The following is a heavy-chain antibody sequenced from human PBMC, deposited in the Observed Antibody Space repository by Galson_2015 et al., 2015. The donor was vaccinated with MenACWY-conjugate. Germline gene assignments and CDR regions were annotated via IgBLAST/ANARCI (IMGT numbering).Heavy chain of an antibody. D-gene: IGHD6-6*01. J-gene: IGHJ4*02. CDR3: ARVSAARRPAYFDY. Sequence: SLRLSCAASGLTLSSYWMSWVRQAPGKGLEWVANIKQDGSEKYYVDSVKGRFTISRDNAKNSLYLQMNSLRAEDTAVYYCARVSAARRPAYFDYWGQGTLVTVSS. CDR1: GLTLSSYW. V-gene: IGHV3-7*03. CDR2: IKQDGSEK.